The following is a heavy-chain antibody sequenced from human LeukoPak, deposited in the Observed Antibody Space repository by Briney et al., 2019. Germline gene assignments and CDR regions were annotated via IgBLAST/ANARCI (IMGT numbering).Heavy chain of an antibody. Sequence: GGSLRLSCAASGFTFSSYWMSWVRQAPGKGLEWVANIKKDGSGKYYVDSAKGRFTIFRDNAKTSLYLQMNSLRAEDTAVYYCARDLSGVAGYTYGRGIDYWGQGTLVTVSS. CDR1: GFTFSSYW. D-gene: IGHD5-18*01. CDR2: IKKDGSGK. CDR3: ARDLSGVAGYTYGRGIDY. V-gene: IGHV3-7*01. J-gene: IGHJ4*02.